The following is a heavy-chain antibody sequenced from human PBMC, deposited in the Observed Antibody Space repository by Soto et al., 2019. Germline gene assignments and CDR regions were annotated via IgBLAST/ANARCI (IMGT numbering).Heavy chain of an antibody. CDR2: IIPIFGTA. D-gene: IGHD3-22*01. CDR3: VRATYFSDSSGYTRCFDY. V-gene: IGHV1-69*13. J-gene: IGHJ4*02. CDR1: GGTFSSYA. Sequence: SVKVSRKASGGTFSSYAISWVRQAPGQGLEWMGGIIPIFGTANYAQKFQGRVTITADESTSTAYMELNSLKTEDTAVYYCVRATYFSDSSGYTRCFDYWGQGTLVTVSS.